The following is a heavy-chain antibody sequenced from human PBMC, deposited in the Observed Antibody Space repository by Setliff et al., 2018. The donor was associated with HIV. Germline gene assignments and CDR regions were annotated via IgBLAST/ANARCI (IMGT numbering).Heavy chain of an antibody. CDR2: INPNSGGT. D-gene: IGHD6-13*01. J-gene: IGHJ6*02. CDR1: GYTFTGYY. Sequence: ASVKVSCKASGYTFTGYYMHWVRQAPGQGLEWMGRINPNSGGTKYAQKSQGRVTMTRDTSISTAYMELSSLGSEDTAVYYCARDISSWSLRRGGTKKYSYYGMDVWGQGTTVTVSS. CDR3: ARDISSWSLRRGGTKKYSYYGMDV. V-gene: IGHV1-2*06.